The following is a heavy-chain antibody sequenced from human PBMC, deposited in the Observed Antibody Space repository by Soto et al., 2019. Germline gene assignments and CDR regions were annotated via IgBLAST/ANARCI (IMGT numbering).Heavy chain of an antibody. V-gene: IGHV4-30-2*01. CDR3: ARGRVVVPAAVMFNCLDP. J-gene: IGHJ5*02. CDR1: GGSISSSSFS. D-gene: IGHD2-2*01. CDR2: IFHGGST. Sequence: SETLSLTCTVSGGSISSSSFSWNWIRQPPGKGLEWIGYIFHGGSTYYNPSLRSRVTISVDRSRTQFSLKMSSVTAADTAVYYCARGRVVVPAAVMFNCLDPWGQGALVTVSS.